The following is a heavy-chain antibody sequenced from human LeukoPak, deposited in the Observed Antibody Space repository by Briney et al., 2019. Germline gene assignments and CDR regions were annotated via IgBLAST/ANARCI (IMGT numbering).Heavy chain of an antibody. CDR2: ITHSGST. D-gene: IGHD5-18*01. CDR1: GRSTSCYY. J-gene: IGHJ6*03. Sequence: PSETLSLTCASCGRSTSCYYLSVIHQPPGKLLEWSGEITHSGSTNYNPSLKSRVTISVDTSKNQFSLKLSSVTAADTAVDYCARGWIQLWAPYYYYMDVWGKGTTVTVSS. V-gene: IGHV4-34*01. CDR3: ARGWIQLWAPYYYYMDV.